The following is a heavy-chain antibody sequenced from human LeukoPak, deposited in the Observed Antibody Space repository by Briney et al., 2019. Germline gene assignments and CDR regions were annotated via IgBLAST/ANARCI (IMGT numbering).Heavy chain of an antibody. CDR2: ISAYNGNT. V-gene: IGHV1-18*01. D-gene: IGHD3-3*01. CDR1: GYTFTSYG. J-gene: IGHJ3*02. CDR3: ARGGPPPPNHDFWSGYYTDDAFDI. Sequence: ASVKVSCKASGYTFTSYGISWVRQAPGQGLEWMGWISAYNGNTNYAQKLQGRVTMTTDTSTSTAYMELRSLRSEDTALYFCARGGPPPPNHDFWSGYYTDDAFDIWGQGTMVTVSS.